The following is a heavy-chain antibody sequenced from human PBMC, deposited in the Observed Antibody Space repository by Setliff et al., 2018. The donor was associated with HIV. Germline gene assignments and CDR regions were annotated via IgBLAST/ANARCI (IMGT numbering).Heavy chain of an antibody. CDR1: GFTFSDYW. J-gene: IGHJ2*01. CDR2: INHSGST. CDR3: ARGPAEWQIVVVPAAHWYFDL. D-gene: IGHD2-2*01. V-gene: IGHV4-34*01. Sequence: SETLSLTCTVSGFTFSDYWMTWVRQSPGKGLEWIGEINHSGSTNYNPSLKSRITISVDTSKKQFSLKLNSVTAADTAVYYCARGPAEWQIVVVPAAHWYFDLWGRGTLVTVSS.